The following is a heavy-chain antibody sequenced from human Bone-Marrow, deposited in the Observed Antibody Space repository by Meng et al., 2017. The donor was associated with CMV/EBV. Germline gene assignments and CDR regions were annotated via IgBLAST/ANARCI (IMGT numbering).Heavy chain of an antibody. CDR2: INWNGGST. V-gene: IGHV3-20*04. CDR1: GFTFDDYG. D-gene: IGHD6-13*01. J-gene: IGHJ4*02. Sequence: GEYLKIYCEASGFTFDDYGMSWVRQAPGKGLEWVSGINWNGGSTGYADSVKGRFTISRDNAKNSLYLQMNSLRAEDTAVYYCVREWGLRQQLGYFDYWGQGTLVTVSS. CDR3: VREWGLRQQLGYFDY.